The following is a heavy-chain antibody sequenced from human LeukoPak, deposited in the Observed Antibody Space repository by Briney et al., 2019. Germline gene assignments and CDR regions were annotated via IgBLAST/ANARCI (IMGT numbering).Heavy chain of an antibody. J-gene: IGHJ4*02. CDR2: ISYDGSNK. CDR1: GLTFNSYG. D-gene: IGHD3-10*01. V-gene: IGHV3-30*03. Sequence: PGRSLRLSCAASGLTFNSYGMHWVRQAPGKGLEWVAFISYDGSNKYYADSVKGRFTISRDNSENTVYLQMNSLRAEDTAVYYCNYYGSGTPLYFDYWGQGTLVTVSS. CDR3: NYYGSGTPLYFDY.